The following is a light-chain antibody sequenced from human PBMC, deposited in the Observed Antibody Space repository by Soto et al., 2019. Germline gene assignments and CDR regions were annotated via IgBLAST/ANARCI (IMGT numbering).Light chain of an antibody. V-gene: IGLV2-8*01. Sequence: QSVLTQPPSASGSLGQSVTISCTGTSSDVGGYNYVSWHQQHPGKAPKVMIYEVTERPPGVPDRFSGSKSGNTASLTVSGLQAEDEADYYCSSFAGGGNPVLLGGGTKVTV. J-gene: IGLJ2*01. CDR2: EVT. CDR3: SSFAGGGNPVL. CDR1: SSDVGGYNY.